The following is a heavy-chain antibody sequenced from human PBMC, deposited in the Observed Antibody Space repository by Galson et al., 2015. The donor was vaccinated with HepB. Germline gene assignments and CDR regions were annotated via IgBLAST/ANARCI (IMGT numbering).Heavy chain of an antibody. D-gene: IGHD5-18*01. CDR3: ARETDTAMGAHYYGMDV. Sequence: SLRLSCAASGFTFSSYAMHWVRQAPGKGLEWVAVISYDGSNKYYADSVKGRFTISRDNSKNTLYLQMNSLRDDDTAVYYCARETDTAMGAHYYGMDVWGQGTTVTVSS. V-gene: IGHV3-30-3*01. J-gene: IGHJ6*02. CDR1: GFTFSSYA. CDR2: ISYDGSNK.